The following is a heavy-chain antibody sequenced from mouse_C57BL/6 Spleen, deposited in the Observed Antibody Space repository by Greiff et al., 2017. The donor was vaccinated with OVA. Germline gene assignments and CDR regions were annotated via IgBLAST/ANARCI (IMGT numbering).Heavy chain of an antibody. Sequence: QVQLQQSGAELAKPGASVKLSCKASGYTFTSYWMHWVKQRPGQGLEWIGYINPSSGYTKYNQKFKDKAILTADKSSSTAYMQLSSLTYEDSAVYYCARSGSNPYFDYWGQGTTLTVSS. CDR1: GYTFTSYW. J-gene: IGHJ2*01. D-gene: IGHD2-5*01. CDR3: ARSGSNPYFDY. CDR2: INPSSGYT. V-gene: IGHV1-7*01.